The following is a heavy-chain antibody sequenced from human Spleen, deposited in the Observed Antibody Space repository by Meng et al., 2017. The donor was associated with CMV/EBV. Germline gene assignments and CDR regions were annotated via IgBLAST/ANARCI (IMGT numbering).Heavy chain of an antibody. CDR2: MNPESGTT. D-gene: IGHD2-21*01. Sequence: ASVKVSCKASGYTFTGYHIHWVRQAPGQGLEWMGIMNPESGTTRYAQKFQGRVTMTRDTSTSTAYMEMSSLRFDDTAVYYCARGCGGDCYSNGYYYGMDVWGQGTTVTVSS. V-gene: IGHV1-46*01. CDR3: ARGCGGDCYSNGYYYGMDV. J-gene: IGHJ6*02. CDR1: GYTFTGYH.